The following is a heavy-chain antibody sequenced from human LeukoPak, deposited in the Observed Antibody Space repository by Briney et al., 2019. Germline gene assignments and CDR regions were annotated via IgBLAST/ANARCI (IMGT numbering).Heavy chain of an antibody. CDR1: GGSITSSGHS. CDR2: IYYTGRT. Sequence: SETLSLTCTVSGGSITSSGHSWGWIRQPPGKGLEWTGTIYYTGRTYYNPSLQSRITISVDTSRNQFSLKLSSVTAADTAVYYCARAVLLWFGETEVNWFDPWGQGTLVTVSS. J-gene: IGHJ5*02. D-gene: IGHD3-10*01. V-gene: IGHV4-39*07. CDR3: ARAVLLWFGETEVNWFDP.